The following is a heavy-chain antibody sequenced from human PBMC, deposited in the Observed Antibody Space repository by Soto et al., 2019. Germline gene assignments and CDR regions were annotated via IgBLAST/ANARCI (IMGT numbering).Heavy chain of an antibody. D-gene: IGHD6-6*01. CDR1: GGSISSSSYY. Sequence: SETLSLTCTVSGGSISSSSYYWGWIRQPPGKGLEWIGSIYYSGSTYYNPSLKSRVTISVDTSKNQFSLKLSSVTAADTAVYYCATQGGYSSSSVDYWGQGTLVTVSS. V-gene: IGHV4-39*01. J-gene: IGHJ4*02. CDR3: ATQGGYSSSSVDY. CDR2: IYYSGST.